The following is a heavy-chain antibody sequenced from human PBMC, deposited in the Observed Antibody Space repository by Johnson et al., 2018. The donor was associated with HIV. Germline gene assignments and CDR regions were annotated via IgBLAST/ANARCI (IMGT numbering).Heavy chain of an antibody. D-gene: IGHD4-17*01. CDR3: AREVAGDYGDSPGAFDI. CDR2: IYSGGST. J-gene: IGHJ3*02. Sequence: VQLVESGGGLIQPGGSLRLSCAASGFTVSSNYMSWVRQAPGQGLEWVSVIYSGGSTYYADSVKGRFTISRDNSKNTLYLQMNSLRAEDTAVYYCAREVAGDYGDSPGAFDIWGQGTMVTVSS. V-gene: IGHV3-53*01. CDR1: GFTVSSNY.